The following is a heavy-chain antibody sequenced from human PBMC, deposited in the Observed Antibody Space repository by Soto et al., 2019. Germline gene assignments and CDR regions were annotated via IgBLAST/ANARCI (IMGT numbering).Heavy chain of an antibody. V-gene: IGHV3-23*01. D-gene: IGHD6-13*01. CDR2: ISGSGGST. Sequence: LRLSCAASGFTFISYAMSWVRQAPGKGLEWVSAISGSGGSTYYADSVKGRFTISRDNSTSTAYMELSSLRAEDTAVYYCARDRIAAAGTGYYYGMDVWGQGTTVTVSS. CDR1: GFTFISYA. J-gene: IGHJ6*02. CDR3: ARDRIAAAGTGYYYGMDV.